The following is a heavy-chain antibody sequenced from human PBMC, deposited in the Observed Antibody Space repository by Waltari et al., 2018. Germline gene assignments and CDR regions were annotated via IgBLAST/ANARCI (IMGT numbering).Heavy chain of an antibody. J-gene: IGHJ4*02. V-gene: IGHV1-69*12. CDR1: GLSIRGYT. CDR3: ARGYRYDSSERFYLDH. Sequence: QVQLAQSGAEVKSPGSSVTISCKASGLSIRGYTSSWVRQAPGQGLEWMGGFIPLSGSKRYTQKFQGRLTITADGSTRTTVMELRDLRYEDTAVYFCARGYRYDSSERFYLDHWGQGTPVIVS. CDR2: FIPLSGSK. D-gene: IGHD3-16*02.